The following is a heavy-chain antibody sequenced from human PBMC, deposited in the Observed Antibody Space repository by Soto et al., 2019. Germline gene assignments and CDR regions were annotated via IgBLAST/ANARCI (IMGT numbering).Heavy chain of an antibody. CDR1: GFTFSDYY. CDR3: ARVCVQWAAELYYYDDAAPGAFDI. Sequence: QVQLVESGGGLVKPGGSLRLSCAASGFTFSDYYMSWIRQAPGKGLEWVSYISSSSSYTNYADSVKGRFTISRDNAKNSWYLQMTSLRGGDTAVYYCARVCVQWAAELYYYDDAAPGAFDIWGQGTMVTVSS. D-gene: IGHD3-22*01. CDR2: ISSSSSYT. J-gene: IGHJ3*02. V-gene: IGHV3-11*06.